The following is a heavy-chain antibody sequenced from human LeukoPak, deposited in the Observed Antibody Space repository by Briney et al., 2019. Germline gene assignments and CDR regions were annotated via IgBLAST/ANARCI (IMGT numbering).Heavy chain of an antibody. D-gene: IGHD3-22*01. CDR3: ARRRRDDSSGFDY. J-gene: IGHJ4*02. CDR2: IYPSDSDT. V-gene: IGHV5-51*01. Sequence: GESLKISCKGSGYRFSSYWIGWVRHMPGKGLEWMGIIYPSDSDTRYSPSFQGQVTISVDKSISTAHLQWSSLKASDTAMYYCARRRRDDSSGFDYWGQGTLVTVSS. CDR1: GYRFSSYW.